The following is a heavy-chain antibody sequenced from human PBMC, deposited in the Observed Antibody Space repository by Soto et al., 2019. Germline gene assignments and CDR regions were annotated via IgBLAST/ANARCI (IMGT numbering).Heavy chain of an antibody. D-gene: IGHD5-12*01. V-gene: IGHV1-69*06. J-gene: IGHJ5*02. CDR2: IIPYMGTA. CDR3: ARDNSNIVANQGYFNT. CDR1: GGTFYSYA. Sequence: SVKVSCKVSGGTFYSYAINWLRQAPGQGLEWLGGIIPYMGTANHAQKFQGRITITVDRSTTTSYMELSSLTSEDTAVYYCARDNSNIVANQGYFNTWGQGTLVTVSS.